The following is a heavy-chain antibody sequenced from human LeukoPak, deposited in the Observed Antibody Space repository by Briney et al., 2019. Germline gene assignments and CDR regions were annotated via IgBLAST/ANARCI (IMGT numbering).Heavy chain of an antibody. Sequence: GASVNVSCKASGYTFTSYYMHWVRQAPGQGLEWMGIINPSGGSTSYAQKFQGRVTMTRDTSTSTVYMELSSLRSEDTAVYYCARDPTRPWYSSSWSTYLYSSYYGMDVWGQGTTVTVSS. J-gene: IGHJ6*02. V-gene: IGHV1-46*01. D-gene: IGHD6-13*01. CDR1: GYTFTSYY. CDR3: ARDPTRPWYSSSWSTYLYSSYYGMDV. CDR2: INPSGGST.